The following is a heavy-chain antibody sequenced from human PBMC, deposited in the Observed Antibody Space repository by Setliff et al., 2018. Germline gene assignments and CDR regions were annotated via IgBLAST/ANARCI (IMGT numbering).Heavy chain of an antibody. CDR3: ARHRAVAGAYYFDF. D-gene: IGHD6-19*01. CDR1: VYSISRDCH. V-gene: IGHV4-38-2*01. J-gene: IGHJ4*02. Sequence: SETLSLTCAVSVYSISRDCHWGWIRQPPGKGLEWIGSIYYSGNTYYSASLKGRVTISGDTSKNQFSLKLTAVTAADTAIYYCARHRAVAGAYYFDFWGQGTLVTVSS. CDR2: IYYSGNT.